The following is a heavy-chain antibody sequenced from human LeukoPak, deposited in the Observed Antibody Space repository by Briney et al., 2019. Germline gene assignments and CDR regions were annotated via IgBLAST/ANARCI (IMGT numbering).Heavy chain of an antibody. CDR2: ISAYNGNT. CDR3: ARGPLRWFSVDY. CDR1: GYTFTSHG. J-gene: IGHJ4*02. D-gene: IGHD4-23*01. Sequence: ASVKVSCKASGYTFTSHGISWVRQAPGQGLEWMGWISAYNGNTNYAQKLQGRVTMTTDTSTSTAYMELRSLRSDDTAFVYSARGPLRWFSVDYWGQGTLVTVSS. V-gene: IGHV1-18*01.